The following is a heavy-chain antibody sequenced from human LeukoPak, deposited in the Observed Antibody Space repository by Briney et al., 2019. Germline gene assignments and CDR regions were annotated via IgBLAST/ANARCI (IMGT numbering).Heavy chain of an antibody. CDR1: GFTFSSYS. CDR3: ARDQNDILTGYYYFDY. J-gene: IGHJ4*02. Sequence: GGSLRLSCAASGFTFSSYSMNWVRQAPGKGLEWVSSISSSSSYVYYADSAKGRFTISRDNAKNSLYLQMNSLRAEDTAVYYCARDQNDILTGYYYFDYWGQGTLVTVSS. CDR2: ISSSSSYV. V-gene: IGHV3-21*01. D-gene: IGHD3-9*01.